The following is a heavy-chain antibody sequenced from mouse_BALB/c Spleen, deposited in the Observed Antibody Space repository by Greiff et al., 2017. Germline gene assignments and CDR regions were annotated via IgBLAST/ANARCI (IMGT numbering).Heavy chain of an antibody. CDR1: GYSFTGYT. Sequence: VQLKQSGPELVKPGASMKISCKASGYSFTGYTMNWVKQSHGKNLEWIGLINPYNGGTSYNQKFKGKATLTVDKSSSTAYMELLSLTSEDSAVYYCAREGGYGNYEDYYAMDYWGQGTSVTVSS. CDR2: INPYNGGT. J-gene: IGHJ4*01. CDR3: AREGGYGNYEDYYAMDY. V-gene: IGHV1-18*01. D-gene: IGHD2-10*02.